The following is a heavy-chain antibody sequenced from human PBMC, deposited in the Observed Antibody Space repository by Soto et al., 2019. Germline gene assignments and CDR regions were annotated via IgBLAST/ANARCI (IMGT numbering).Heavy chain of an antibody. CDR1: GLTFRSVR. Sequence: GGSLRLSCAVSGLTFRSVRMSWVRQAPGKGLEWVATINPDGSTTDHVDSVKGRFTVSRDNARNSLYLQMDSLRVEDTAVYFCARDRAYSSFDYWGQGTPVTVSS. V-gene: IGHV3-7*03. CDR3: ARDRAYSSFDY. D-gene: IGHD4-4*01. J-gene: IGHJ4*02. CDR2: INPDGSTT.